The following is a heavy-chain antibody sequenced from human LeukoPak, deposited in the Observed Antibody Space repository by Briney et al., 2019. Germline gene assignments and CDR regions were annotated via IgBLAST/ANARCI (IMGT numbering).Heavy chain of an antibody. J-gene: IGHJ4*02. Sequence: GGSLRLSCAASGFTFSSYGMHWVRQAPGKGREWVAVISYDGSNKYYAESVKGRFTISRDNSKNTLYLQMNSLRAEDTAVYYCARDDPTTVDYYFDYWGQGTLVTVSS. V-gene: IGHV3-30*03. CDR3: ARDDPTTVDYYFDY. CDR2: ISYDGSNK. D-gene: IGHD4-23*01. CDR1: GFTFSSYG.